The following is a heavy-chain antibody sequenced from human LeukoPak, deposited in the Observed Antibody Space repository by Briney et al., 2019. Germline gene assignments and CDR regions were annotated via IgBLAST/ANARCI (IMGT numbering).Heavy chain of an antibody. CDR3: ARQLSGWYDADPY. CDR2: IKEDGSRN. CDR1: GVTFSSHS. Sequence: GGSLRLSCAASGVTFSSHSMHWVRQAPGKGLEWVANIKEDGSRNHYVDSVKGRFTISRDNAKNSLYLQMISLRAEDTAVYYCARQLSGWYDADPYWGQGTLVTVSS. J-gene: IGHJ4*02. D-gene: IGHD6-19*01. V-gene: IGHV3-7*05.